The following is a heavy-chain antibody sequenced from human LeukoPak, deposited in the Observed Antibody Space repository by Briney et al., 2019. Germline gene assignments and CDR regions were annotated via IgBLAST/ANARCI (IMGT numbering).Heavy chain of an antibody. CDR3: AEDGSGWYSTHFDY. D-gene: IGHD6-19*01. CDR1: GFTFSSYG. J-gene: IGHJ4*02. CDR2: ISYDGSNK. Sequence: GGSLRLSCAASGFTFSSYGMHWVRQAPGKGLEWVAVISYDGSNKYYADSVKGRFTISRDNSKNTLYLQMNSLRAEDTAVYYCAEDGSGWYSTHFDYWGQGTLVTVSS. V-gene: IGHV3-30*18.